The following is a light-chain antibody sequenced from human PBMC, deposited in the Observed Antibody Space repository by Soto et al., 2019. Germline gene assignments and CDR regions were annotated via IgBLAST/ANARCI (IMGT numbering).Light chain of an antibody. CDR1: SSDVGGYNY. J-gene: IGLJ2*01. V-gene: IGLV2-11*01. CDR2: DVS. CDR3: CSYAGSYTLV. Sequence: QSALTQPRSVSGSPGQSVTISCTGTSSDVGGYNYVSWYQQYPGKAPKLMIYDVSKRPSGVPDRFSGSKSGNTASLTISGRQAEDEADYYCCSYAGSYTLVFGGGTKLTVL.